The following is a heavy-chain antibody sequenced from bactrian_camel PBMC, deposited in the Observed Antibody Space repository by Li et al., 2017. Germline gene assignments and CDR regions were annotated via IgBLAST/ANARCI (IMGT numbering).Heavy chain of an antibody. CDR3: ASAAYNSNWSRLEKRYYKY. CDR1: GYTHVYTKYT. Sequence: HVQLVESGGGSVETGGSLRLSCTASGYTHVYTKYTLAWFRQTPGREREGVASVTSDGITSYADPVQGRFTISKDNARNTLALQMNSLKPVDSAMYYCASAAYNSNWSRLEKRYYKYWGEGTQVTVS. D-gene: IGHD6*01. V-gene: IGHV3S53*01. J-gene: IGHJ4*01. CDR2: VTSDGIT.